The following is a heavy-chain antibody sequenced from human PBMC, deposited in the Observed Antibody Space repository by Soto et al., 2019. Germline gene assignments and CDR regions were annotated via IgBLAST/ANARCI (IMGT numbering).Heavy chain of an antibody. CDR1: GGSISSSSYY. D-gene: IGHD3-3*01. CDR3: ASSTIFGVDPYYYYGMDV. CDR2: IYYSGST. V-gene: IGHV4-39*01. J-gene: IGHJ6*02. Sequence: SETLSLTCTVSGGSISSSSYYWGWIRQPPGKGLEWIGSIYYSGSTYYNPSLKSRVTISVDTSKNQFSLKLSSVTAADTAVYYCASSTIFGVDPYYYYGMDVWGQGTTVTVSS.